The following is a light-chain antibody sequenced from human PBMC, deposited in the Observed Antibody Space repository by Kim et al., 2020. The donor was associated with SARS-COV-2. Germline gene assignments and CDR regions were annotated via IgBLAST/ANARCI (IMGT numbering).Light chain of an antibody. Sequence: EIVMTQSPATLSVSPGERATLSCRASQTLTYTLAWYQQRPGQAPRLLIYDASTRATGIPARFSGSGSGTEFTLTISSLQSEDFAVYYCQQYNKWPRTFGQGTQVDIK. CDR1: QTLTYT. V-gene: IGKV3-15*01. CDR2: DAS. CDR3: QQYNKWPRT. J-gene: IGKJ1*01.